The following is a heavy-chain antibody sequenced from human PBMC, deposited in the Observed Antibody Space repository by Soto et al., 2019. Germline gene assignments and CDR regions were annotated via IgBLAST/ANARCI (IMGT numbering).Heavy chain of an antibody. CDR3: VRDKKYFRVNGNWFDS. V-gene: IGHV1-18*04. CDR1: GYSSADFG. Sequence: XSVKVSCKASGYSSADFGIIWVRQAPGQGLEWMGWVSGNNGASNPAPKVQGRITTTLDTSTGVSYMALRSLRSDDTAIYYCVRDKKYFRVNGNWFDSWGQGTLVTVSS. J-gene: IGHJ5*01. D-gene: IGHD2-2*01. CDR2: VSGNNGAS.